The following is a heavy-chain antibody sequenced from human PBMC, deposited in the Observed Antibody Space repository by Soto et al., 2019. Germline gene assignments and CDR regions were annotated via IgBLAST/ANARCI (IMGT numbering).Heavy chain of an antibody. D-gene: IGHD3-22*01. J-gene: IGHJ3*02. CDR2: ISGSGGST. CDR3: AKHLKTMIVVNDAFDI. V-gene: IGHV3-23*01. Sequence: GGSLRLSCAASGFTFSSYAMSWVRQAPGKGLEWVSAISGSGGSTYYADSVKGRFTISRDNSKNTLYLQMNSLRAEDTAVYYCAKHLKTMIVVNDAFDIWGQGTMVTVSS. CDR1: GFTFSSYA.